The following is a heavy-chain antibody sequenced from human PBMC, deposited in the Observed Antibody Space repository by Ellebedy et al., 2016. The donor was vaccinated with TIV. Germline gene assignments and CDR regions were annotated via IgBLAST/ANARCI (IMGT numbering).Heavy chain of an antibody. D-gene: IGHD3-10*01. Sequence: AASVKVSCKASGYTFTGYYMHWVRQAPRHGLEWMGWINPNSGGTNYAQKLQGRVTMTTDTSTSTAYMELRSLRSDDTAVYYCARVGPYGSGEYYFDYWGQGTLVTVSS. CDR1: GYTFTGYY. J-gene: IGHJ4*02. V-gene: IGHV1-2*02. CDR3: ARVGPYGSGEYYFDY. CDR2: INPNSGGT.